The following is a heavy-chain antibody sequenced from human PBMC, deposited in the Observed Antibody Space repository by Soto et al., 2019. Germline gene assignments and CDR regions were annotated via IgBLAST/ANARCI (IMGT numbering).Heavy chain of an antibody. CDR3: AGARVRYDGSGYLRN. Sequence: ASVKVSCKASGYTFTSYGISWVRQAPGQGLEWMGWISAYNGNTNYAQKLQGRVTMTTDTSTSTAYMELRSLRSDDTAVYYCAGARVRYDGSGYLRNWGQGAQVTVSS. J-gene: IGHJ4*02. CDR2: ISAYNGNT. V-gene: IGHV1-18*04. D-gene: IGHD3-22*01. CDR1: GYTFTSYG.